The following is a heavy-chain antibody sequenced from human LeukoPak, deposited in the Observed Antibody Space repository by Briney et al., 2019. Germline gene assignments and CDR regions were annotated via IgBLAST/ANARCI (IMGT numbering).Heavy chain of an antibody. V-gene: IGHV4-59*08. CDR3: ARGGSSGWSFDY. CDR1: GASTIAYY. D-gene: IGHD6-19*01. J-gene: IGHJ4*02. CDR2: IYYNGNM. Sequence: SETLSLTCSVSGASTIAYYWSWIRQPPGKGLEWIGYIYYNGNMSYNPSLKSRVTISIDTSKNQFSLKLTSVTAADAAVYYCARGGSSGWSFDYWGQGTLVTVSS.